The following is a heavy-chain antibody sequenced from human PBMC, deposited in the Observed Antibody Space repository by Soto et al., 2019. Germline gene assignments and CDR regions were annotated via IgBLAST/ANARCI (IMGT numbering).Heavy chain of an antibody. CDR2: ISYDGSNK. J-gene: IGHJ6*02. V-gene: IGHV3-30-3*01. CDR1: GFTFSSYA. Sequence: GGSLRLSCAASGFTFSSYAMHWVRQAPGKGLEWVAVISYDGSNKYYADSVKGRFTISRDNSKNTLYLQMNSLRAEDTAVYYCARAYYGMDVWGQGTTVTVSS. CDR3: ARAYYGMDV.